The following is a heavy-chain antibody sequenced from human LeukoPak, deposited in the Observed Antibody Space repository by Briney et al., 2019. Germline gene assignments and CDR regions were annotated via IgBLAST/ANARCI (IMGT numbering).Heavy chain of an antibody. CDR3: AKDMAGSSGSYSSFDY. V-gene: IGHV3-30*18. J-gene: IGHJ4*02. CDR2: ISYDGSNK. Sequence: GGSLRLSCAASGFTFSGYGMHWVRQAPGKGLEWVAVISYDGSNKYYADSVKGRFTISRDNSKNALYLQMNSLRAEDTAVYYCAKDMAGSSGSYSSFDYWGQGTLVTVSS. CDR1: GFTFSGYG. D-gene: IGHD1-26*01.